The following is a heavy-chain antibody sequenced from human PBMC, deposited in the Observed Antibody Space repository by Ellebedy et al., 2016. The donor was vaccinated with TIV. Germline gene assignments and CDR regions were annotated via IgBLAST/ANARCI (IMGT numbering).Heavy chain of an antibody. V-gene: IGHV3-7*03. CDR3: ARDKITGVTIFDY. CDR2: IKQDGSQK. D-gene: IGHD7-27*01. CDR1: GFTFSNYW. Sequence: PGGSLRLSCAASGFTFSNYWMSWVRQAPGKGPEWVANIKQDGSQKFYVDSVKGRFTISRDNAKNSLYLQMNSLREEDTAVYYCARDKITGVTIFDYWGQGTLFTVSS. J-gene: IGHJ4*02.